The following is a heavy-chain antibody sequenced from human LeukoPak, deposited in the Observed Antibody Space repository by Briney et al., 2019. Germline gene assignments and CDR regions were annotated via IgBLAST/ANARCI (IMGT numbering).Heavy chain of an antibody. D-gene: IGHD3-16*01. Sequence: GGSLRLSCAASGLSFSTFAMSWVRQGPATGLEWVSSIRGNGETLYADSVKGRFTLSSDSSRNTVYFQLNNLRVEDTAIYYCAKASWVSSTDAVRWGQGTLVTVSS. CDR2: IRGNGET. J-gene: IGHJ4*02. V-gene: IGHV3-23*01. CDR1: GLSFSTFA. CDR3: AKASWVSSTDAVR.